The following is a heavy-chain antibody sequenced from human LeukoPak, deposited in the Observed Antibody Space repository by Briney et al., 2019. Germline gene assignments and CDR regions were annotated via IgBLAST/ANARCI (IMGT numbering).Heavy chain of an antibody. CDR2: IYYSGST. J-gene: IGHJ3*02. Sequence: PSETLSLTCTVSGGSISSYYWSWIRQPPGKGLEWIGSIYYSGSTYYNPSLKSRVTISVDTSKNQFSLKLSSVTAADTAVYYCARHWDGSSDAFDIWGQGTMVTVSS. CDR1: GGSISSYY. CDR3: ARHWDGSSDAFDI. D-gene: IGHD6-6*01. V-gene: IGHV4-39*01.